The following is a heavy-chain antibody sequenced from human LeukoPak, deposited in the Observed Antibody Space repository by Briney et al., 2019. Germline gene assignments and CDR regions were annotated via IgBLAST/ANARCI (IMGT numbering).Heavy chain of an antibody. D-gene: IGHD1-26*01. CDR2: IYHSGST. Sequence: SETLSLTCTVSGGSIRSSSYYWGWIRQPPGKGLEWIGSIYHSGSTYYNPSLKSRVTISVDKSKNQFSLKLSSVTAADTAVYYCARVCSGSYYYYYYYYMDVWGKGTTVTVSS. J-gene: IGHJ6*03. CDR1: GGSIRSSSYY. CDR3: ARVCSGSYYYYYYYYMDV. V-gene: IGHV4-39*07.